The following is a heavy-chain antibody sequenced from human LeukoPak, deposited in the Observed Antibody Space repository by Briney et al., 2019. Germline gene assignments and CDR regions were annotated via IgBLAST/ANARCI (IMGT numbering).Heavy chain of an antibody. D-gene: IGHD1-14*01. J-gene: IGHJ5*02. Sequence: GGSLRLSCAASGFTFSSYEMNWVRQAPGKGLEWVSYISSSSSYIYYADSVKGRFTISRDNAKNSLYLQMNSLRAEDTAVYYCARAAPEGNWFDPWGQGTLVTVSS. CDR3: ARAAPEGNWFDP. CDR2: ISSSSSYI. CDR1: GFTFSSYE. V-gene: IGHV3-21*05.